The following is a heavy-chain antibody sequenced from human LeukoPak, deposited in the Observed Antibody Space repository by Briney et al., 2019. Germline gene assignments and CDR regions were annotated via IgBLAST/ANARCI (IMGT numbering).Heavy chain of an antibody. Sequence: SGTLSLTCAVSGGSISSSNWWTWVRQPPGKGLEWIGKIYHSGKTSYNPSLTSRVTISVDKSKNQFSLKLSSVTAADTAFYHCARGNGSSYFFDYWGHGTLITVSS. CDR1: GGSISSSNW. J-gene: IGHJ4*01. CDR3: ARGNGSSYFFDY. CDR2: IYHSGKT. D-gene: IGHD6-6*01. V-gene: IGHV4-4*02.